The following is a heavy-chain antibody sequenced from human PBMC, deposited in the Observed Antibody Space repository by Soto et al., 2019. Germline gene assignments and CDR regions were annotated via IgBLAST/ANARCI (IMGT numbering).Heavy chain of an antibody. V-gene: IGHV1-8*02. CDR3: ARMESFGSLNWFDP. D-gene: IGHD5-18*01. J-gene: IGHJ5*02. CDR1: GYTFTNND. CDR2: MNPGSGDT. Sequence: ASVKVSCKASGYTFTNNDVSWVRQATGQGLEWMGWMNPGSGDTGYAQKFQGRVTMTGDISIATAYMELNSLTSEDTAIYYCARMESFGSLNWFDPWGQGTLVTVS.